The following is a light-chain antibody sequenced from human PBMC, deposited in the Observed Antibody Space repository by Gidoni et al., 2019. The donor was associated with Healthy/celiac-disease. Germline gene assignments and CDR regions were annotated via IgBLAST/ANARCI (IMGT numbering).Light chain of an antibody. Sequence: QSALTQPRSVSGSPGQSVTISCTGTSSDVGSYNYVSLYQQHPGKAPKLMIYDVTKRPSGVPDRFSGSKSGNTASLTISGLQAEDEADYYCCSYAGSYTGVFGGGTKLTVL. CDR2: DVT. V-gene: IGLV2-11*01. CDR1: SSDVGSYNY. CDR3: CSYAGSYTGV. J-gene: IGLJ2*01.